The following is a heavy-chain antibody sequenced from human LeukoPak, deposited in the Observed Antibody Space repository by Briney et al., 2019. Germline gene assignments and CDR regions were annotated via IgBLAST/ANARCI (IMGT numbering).Heavy chain of an antibody. CDR2: INPNSGGT. J-gene: IGHJ4*02. CDR3: ARGPLYYDSSGYYSY. Sequence: GASVKVSCKASGYTFTGYYMHWVRQAPGQGLEWMGWINPNSGGTNYAQKFQGWVTMTRDTSISTAYMELSRLRSDDTAVYYCARGPLYYDSSGYYSYWGQGTLVTVSS. D-gene: IGHD3-22*01. V-gene: IGHV1-2*04. CDR1: GYTFTGYY.